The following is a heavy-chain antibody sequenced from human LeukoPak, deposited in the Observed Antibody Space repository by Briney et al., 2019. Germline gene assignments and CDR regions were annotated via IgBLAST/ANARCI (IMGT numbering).Heavy chain of an antibody. Sequence: ASVKVSCKTSGYTFTSYGISWVRQAPGQGLEWMGWISAYNGNTNYAQKLQGRVTMTTDTSTSTAYMELSSLRSEDTAVYYCARDLPLSIAPTGSNDAFDIWGQGTMVTVSS. D-gene: IGHD6-6*01. CDR3: ARDLPLSIAPTGSNDAFDI. J-gene: IGHJ3*02. V-gene: IGHV1-18*01. CDR2: ISAYNGNT. CDR1: GYTFTSYG.